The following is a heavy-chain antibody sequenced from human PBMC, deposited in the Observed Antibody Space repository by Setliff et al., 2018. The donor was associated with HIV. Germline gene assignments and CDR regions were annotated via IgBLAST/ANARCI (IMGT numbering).Heavy chain of an antibody. J-gene: IGHJ3*02. Sequence: GESLKISCAASGFTFRSYWMYWVRQPPGKGLVWVSRINIDGGSTNYADSVKGRFTISRDNAKNTLYLQMNSLRGEDTAVYYCARHSDWYGNDAFDIWGQGTRVTVSS. CDR1: GFTFRSYW. CDR2: INIDGGST. CDR3: ARHSDWYGNDAFDI. D-gene: IGHD6-19*01. V-gene: IGHV3-74*01.